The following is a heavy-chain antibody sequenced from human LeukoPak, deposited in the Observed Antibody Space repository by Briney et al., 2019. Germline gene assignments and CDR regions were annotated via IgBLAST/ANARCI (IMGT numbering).Heavy chain of an antibody. CDR1: GGSFSGYY. J-gene: IGHJ4*02. V-gene: IGHV4-34*01. CDR2: INHSGST. CDR3: ARAQHSSGWYADY. D-gene: IGHD6-19*01. Sequence: SETLSLTCAVYGGSFSGYYWSWIRQPPGKGLEWIGEINHSGSTNYNPSLKSRVTISVDTSKNQFSLKLSSVTAADTAVYYCARAQHSSGWYADYWGQGTLVTVSS.